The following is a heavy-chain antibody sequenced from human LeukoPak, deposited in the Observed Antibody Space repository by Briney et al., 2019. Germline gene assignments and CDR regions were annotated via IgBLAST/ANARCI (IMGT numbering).Heavy chain of an antibody. CDR2: IYTSGST. D-gene: IGHD2-2*01. CDR3: ARDFEGYCSSTSCLRSDAFDI. J-gene: IGHJ3*02. Sequence: SETLSLTCTVSGGSISSGSYYWSWIRQPAGKGLEWIGRIYTSGSTNDNPSLKSRVTISVDTSKNQFSLKLSSVTAADTAVYYCARDFEGYCSSTSCLRSDAFDIWGQGTMVTVSS. CDR1: GGSISSGSYY. V-gene: IGHV4-61*02.